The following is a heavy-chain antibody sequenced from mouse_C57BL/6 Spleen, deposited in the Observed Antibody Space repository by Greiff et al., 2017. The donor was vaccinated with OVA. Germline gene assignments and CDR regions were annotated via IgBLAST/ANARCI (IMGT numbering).Heavy chain of an antibody. J-gene: IGHJ4*01. CDR2: IRNKANGYTT. V-gene: IGHV7-3*01. CDR3: ARSPDSNYAMDY. D-gene: IGHD2-13*01. CDR1: GFTFTDYY. Sequence: EVQRVESGGGLVQPGGSLSLSCAASGFTFTDYYMSWVRQPPGKALEWLGFIRNKANGYTTEYSASVKGRFTISRDNSQSILYLQMNALRADDSATYYCARSPDSNYAMDYWGQGTSVTVSS.